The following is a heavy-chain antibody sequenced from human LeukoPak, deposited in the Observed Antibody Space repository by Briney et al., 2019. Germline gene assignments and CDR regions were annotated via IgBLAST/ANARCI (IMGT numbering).Heavy chain of an antibody. CDR3: AKDDEELFDY. V-gene: IGHV3-23*01. J-gene: IGHJ4*02. Sequence: PGGSLRLSCAASGFTFSSYAMSWVRPAPGKGLEWVSAISGSGGSTYYADSVKGRFTISRDNSKNSLYLQMNSLRAEDTAVYYCAKDDEELFDYWGQGTLVTVSS. CDR1: GFTFSSYA. CDR2: ISGSGGST. D-gene: IGHD1-26*01.